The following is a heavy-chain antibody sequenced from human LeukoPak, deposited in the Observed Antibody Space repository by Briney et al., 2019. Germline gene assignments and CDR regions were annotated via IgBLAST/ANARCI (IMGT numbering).Heavy chain of an antibody. Sequence: LGGSLRLSCAASGFTFSSFWMSWVRQAPGKGLEWVASIKQVGSEKYYVDSVKGRFTISRDNAKKSLYLEMNSLRAEDTAVYYCARGGSGFFDWGQGTMVTVSS. CDR1: GFTFSSFW. D-gene: IGHD3-10*01. CDR3: ARGGSGFFD. J-gene: IGHJ1*01. CDR2: IKQVGSEK. V-gene: IGHV3-7*01.